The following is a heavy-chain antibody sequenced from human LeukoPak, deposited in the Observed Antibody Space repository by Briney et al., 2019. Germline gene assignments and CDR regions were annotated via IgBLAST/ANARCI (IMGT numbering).Heavy chain of an antibody. J-gene: IGHJ4*02. CDR3: ARSRFLEWYFDY. V-gene: IGHV4-39*01. CDR1: GGSISSSSYY. Sequence: SETLSLTCTVSGGSISSSSYYWGWIRQPPGKGLEWIGSIYYSGSTYYNPSLKSRVTISVDTSKNQFSLKLDSVTAADTAVYYCARSRFLEWYFDYWGQGTLVTVSS. CDR2: IYYSGST. D-gene: IGHD3-3*01.